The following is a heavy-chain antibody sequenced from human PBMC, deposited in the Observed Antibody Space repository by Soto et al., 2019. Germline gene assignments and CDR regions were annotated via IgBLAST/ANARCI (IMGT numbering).Heavy chain of an antibody. J-gene: IGHJ3*02. Sequence: PSETLSLTCTVSGGSISSGDYYWSWIRQPPGKGLEWIGYIYYSGSTYYNPSLKSRVTISVDTSKNQFSLKLSSVTAADTAVYYCARVGDYGSGTDAGNDAFDIWGQGTMVT. CDR3: ARVGDYGSGTDAGNDAFDI. V-gene: IGHV4-30-4*01. CDR1: GGSISSGDYY. D-gene: IGHD3-10*01. CDR2: IYYSGST.